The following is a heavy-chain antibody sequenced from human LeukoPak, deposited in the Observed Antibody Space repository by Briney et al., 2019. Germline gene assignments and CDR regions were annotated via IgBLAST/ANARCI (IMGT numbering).Heavy chain of an antibody. CDR3: ARVYSTNYYGSGDRPFLFDY. CDR1: GYRFTSYG. V-gene: IGHV1-18*01. D-gene: IGHD3-10*01. CDR2: VSTYYGNT. J-gene: IGHJ4*02. Sequence: ASVKVSCKASGYRFTSYGFSWVRQAPGQGLEGMGWVSTYYGNTNYAQKLQDRVTMTTDTSTSTAYMELTSLRSDDTAVYYCARVYSTNYYGSGDRPFLFDYWGQGTVVTVSS.